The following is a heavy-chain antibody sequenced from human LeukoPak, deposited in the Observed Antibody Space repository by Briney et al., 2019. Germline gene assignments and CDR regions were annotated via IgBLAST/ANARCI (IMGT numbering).Heavy chain of an antibody. V-gene: IGHV3-21*01. CDR2: ISSTSMYI. Sequence: PGGSLRLSCAASGFTFGIYSMTWVRQAPGKGLEWVSSISSTSMYIYYADSMRGRFTISRDNAENSLFLQIDSLGVEDTAVYSCARVVAGAEAHTLHYHYMDVWGKGTTVTVSS. D-gene: IGHD2-2*01. CDR3: ARVVAGAEAHTLHYHYMDV. J-gene: IGHJ6*03. CDR1: GFTFGIYS.